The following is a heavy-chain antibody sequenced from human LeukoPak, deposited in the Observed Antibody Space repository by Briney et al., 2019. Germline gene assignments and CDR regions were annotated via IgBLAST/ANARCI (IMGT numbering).Heavy chain of an antibody. V-gene: IGHV3-15*01. Sequence: PGGSLRLSCAASGFTFSNAWMSWVRQAPGKGLEWVGRIKSKTDGGTTDYAAPVKGRFTISRDDSKNTLYLQMNSLKTEDTAVYYCTTDLYLTGYYNRLLVDYWGQGTLVTVSS. D-gene: IGHD3-9*01. CDR1: GFTFSNAW. CDR2: IKSKTDGGTT. CDR3: TTDLYLTGYYNRLLVDY. J-gene: IGHJ4*02.